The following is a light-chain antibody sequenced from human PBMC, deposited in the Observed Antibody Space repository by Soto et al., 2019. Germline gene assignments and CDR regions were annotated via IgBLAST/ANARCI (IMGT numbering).Light chain of an antibody. CDR3: SSYTSSSTLV. CDR2: DVS. J-gene: IGLJ2*01. CDR1: SSDVGAYSY. Sequence: QSALTQPASVSGSPGQSITISCTGTSSDVGAYSYVSWYQQHPGKAPKLIIYDVSDRPSGISNRFSGSKSDNTASLTISGLQAEDEAEYYCSSYTSSSTLVFGGGTKLTVL. V-gene: IGLV2-14*01.